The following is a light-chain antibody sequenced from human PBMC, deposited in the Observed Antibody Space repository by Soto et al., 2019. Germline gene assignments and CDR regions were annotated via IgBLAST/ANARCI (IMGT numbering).Light chain of an antibody. CDR3: QQYISYSST. Sequence: DIQMTQSPSTLSASVGDRVTITCRASQSISSWLAWYQQKPGKAPKLLIYKASSLEGGVPSRFSGSGSGTEFTLTISSLQPDDFAAYYCQQYISYSSTFGQGTKVDIK. V-gene: IGKV1-5*03. J-gene: IGKJ1*01. CDR1: QSISSW. CDR2: KAS.